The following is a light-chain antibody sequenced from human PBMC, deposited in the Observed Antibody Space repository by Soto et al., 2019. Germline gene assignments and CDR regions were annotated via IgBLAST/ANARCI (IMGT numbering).Light chain of an antibody. CDR3: QQYNNWPLT. J-gene: IGKJ4*01. Sequence: EKVLTQSPATLSMSPGERATLSCRASQSVSSNLAWYQQKPGQAPGLLIYGASTRATGIPARFSGSGSGTEFTLTISSLQSEDFAVYYCQQYNNWPLTFGGGAKVDIK. CDR1: QSVSSN. V-gene: IGKV3-15*01. CDR2: GAS.